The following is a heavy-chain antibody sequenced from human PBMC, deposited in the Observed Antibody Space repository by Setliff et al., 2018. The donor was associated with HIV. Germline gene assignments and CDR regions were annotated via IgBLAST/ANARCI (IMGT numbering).Heavy chain of an antibody. J-gene: IGHJ3*02. Sequence: GESLKISCQGSGHSFTTFWVGWVRQMTGKGLEWMGIIYPGDSGTKYSPSFRGQITISAEKASRTVYLQRSSLKSSDTAIYYCTILAYAFDIWGQGTLVTVSS. CDR3: TILAYAFDI. V-gene: IGHV5-51*01. CDR2: IYPGDSGT. CDR1: GHSFTTFW.